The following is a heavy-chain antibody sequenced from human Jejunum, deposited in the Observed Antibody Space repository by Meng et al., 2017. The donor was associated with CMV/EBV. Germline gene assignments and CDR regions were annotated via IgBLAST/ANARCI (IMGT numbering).Heavy chain of an antibody. D-gene: IGHD3-16*01. CDR3: AKGYGNSFEY. J-gene: IGHJ4*02. CDR1: GGSFSGYY. Sequence: QVQLQGSGPGLVKPSETLSLTCTVSGGSFSGYYWSWIRQPAGKGLEWIGRIYSSGSTNYNPSLKSRVIMSVDTSKNQFFLKLRSVTAADTAVYFCAKGYGNSFEYWGQGSLVTVSS. CDR2: IYSSGST. V-gene: IGHV4-4*07.